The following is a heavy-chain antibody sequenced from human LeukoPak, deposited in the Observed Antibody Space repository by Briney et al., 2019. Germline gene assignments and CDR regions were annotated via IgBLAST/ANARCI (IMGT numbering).Heavy chain of an antibody. Sequence: SQTLSLTCTVSGGSISSGSYYWSWIRQPAGKGLEWIGRIYTSGSTNYNPSLKSRVTISVDTSKTQFSLKLSSVTAADTAVYYCARGPYCSGGSCYFSYWGQGTLVTVSS. V-gene: IGHV4-61*02. CDR3: ARGPYCSGGSCYFSY. D-gene: IGHD2-15*01. CDR1: GGSISSGSYY. J-gene: IGHJ4*02. CDR2: IYTSGST.